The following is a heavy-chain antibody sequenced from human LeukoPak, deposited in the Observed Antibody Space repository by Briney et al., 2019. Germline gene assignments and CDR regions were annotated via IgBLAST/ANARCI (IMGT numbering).Heavy chain of an antibody. J-gene: IGHJ6*02. V-gene: IGHV3-48*04. Sequence: GGSLRLSCAASGFSFSNHSMNWVRQAPGKGLEWVSYISNSASAKYYAASVKGRFTISRDNAKDSLYLQMSNLRAEDTAVYFCARGGGLDVWGQGATVTVSS. CDR2: ISNSASAK. D-gene: IGHD3-16*01. CDR3: ARGGGLDV. CDR1: GFSFSNHS.